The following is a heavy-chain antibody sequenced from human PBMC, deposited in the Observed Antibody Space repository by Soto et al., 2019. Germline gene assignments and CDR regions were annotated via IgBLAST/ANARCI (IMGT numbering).Heavy chain of an antibody. CDR1: GYMFTTYG. D-gene: IGHD6-6*01. Sequence: VASVKVSCKASGYMFTTYGISWVRQAPGQGLEWMAWISAYNGNKKYAQKFQDRVTMTIHTSSTTVSMELRNLTSDDTAIYYCARTGGGMAARPLEYWGQGTLVTVSS. CDR2: ISAYNGNK. CDR3: ARTGGGMAARPLEY. J-gene: IGHJ4*02. V-gene: IGHV1-18*04.